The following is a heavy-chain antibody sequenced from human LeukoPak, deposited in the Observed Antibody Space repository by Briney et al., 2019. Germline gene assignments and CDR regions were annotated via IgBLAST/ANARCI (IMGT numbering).Heavy chain of an antibody. CDR1: GFTFSSYA. V-gene: IGHV3-23*01. CDR2: ISGSGGST. Sequence: PGGSLRLSCAASGFTFSSYAMSWVRQAPGKGLEWVSAISGSGGSTYYADSVKGRFTIPRDNSKNTLYLQMNSLRAEDTAVYYCAKGKVGATYHFDYWGQGTLVTVSS. D-gene: IGHD1-26*01. J-gene: IGHJ4*02. CDR3: AKGKVGATYHFDY.